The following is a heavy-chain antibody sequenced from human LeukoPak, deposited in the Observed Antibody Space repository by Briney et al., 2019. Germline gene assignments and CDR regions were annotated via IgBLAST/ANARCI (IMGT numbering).Heavy chain of an antibody. CDR2: ISAYNGNT. V-gene: IGHV1-18*01. D-gene: IGHD6-13*01. CDR1: GYTFTSYG. CDR3: ARNLAAAGTGIDW. J-gene: IGHJ4*02. Sequence: GASVKVSCKASGYTFTSYGISWVRQAPGQGLEWMGWISAYNGNTNYAQKLQGRVTMTTDTSTSTAYMDLSSLRSEDTAVYYCARNLAAAGTGIDWWGQGTLVTVSS.